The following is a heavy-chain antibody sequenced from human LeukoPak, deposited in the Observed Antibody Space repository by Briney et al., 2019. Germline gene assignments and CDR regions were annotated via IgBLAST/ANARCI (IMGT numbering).Heavy chain of an antibody. CDR3: RVVLAANPIDGYFDY. CDR2: INHSGST. Sequence: SETLSLTCAVYGGSFSGYYWSWIRQPPGKGLEWIGEINHSGSTNYNPSLKSRVTISVDTSKNQFSLKLSSVTAADTAVYYCRVVLAANPIDGYFDYWGQGTLVTVSS. D-gene: IGHD2-2*01. J-gene: IGHJ4*02. V-gene: IGHV4-34*01. CDR1: GGSFSGYY.